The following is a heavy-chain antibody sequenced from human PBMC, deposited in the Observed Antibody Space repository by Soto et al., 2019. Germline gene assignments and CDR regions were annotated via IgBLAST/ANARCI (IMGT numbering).Heavy chain of an antibody. J-gene: IGHJ3*02. CDR2: IYYSGST. V-gene: IGHV4-31*03. Sequence: HVQLQESGPGLVKPSQTLSLTCTVSGGSISSGGYYWRWIRQHPGKGLEWIGYIYYSGSTYYNPSLKSRVTISVDTSKNQFSLKLSSVTAADTAVYYCASGLYYYDSSGYYYYDAFDIWGQGTMVTVSS. D-gene: IGHD3-22*01. CDR1: GGSISSGGYY. CDR3: ASGLYYYDSSGYYYYDAFDI.